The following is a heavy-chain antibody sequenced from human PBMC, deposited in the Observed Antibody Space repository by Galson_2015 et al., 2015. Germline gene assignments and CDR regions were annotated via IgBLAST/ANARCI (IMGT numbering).Heavy chain of an antibody. J-gene: IGHJ3*02. CDR1: GFIFSSYW. D-gene: IGHD1-26*01. CDR2: IDQHGSEK. V-gene: IGHV3-7*01. CDR3: ARVVTDAFEI. Sequence: SLRLSCAASGFIFSSYWMSWVRQAPGKGLEWVANIDQHGSEKDYVDSVKGRFTISRDNAKNSLFLQMNSLRAEDTAVYYCARVVTDAFEIWGQGTLVTFSS.